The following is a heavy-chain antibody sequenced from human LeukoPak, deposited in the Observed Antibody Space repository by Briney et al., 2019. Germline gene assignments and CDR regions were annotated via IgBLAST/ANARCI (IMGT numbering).Heavy chain of an antibody. V-gene: IGHV3-7*01. D-gene: IGHD1-26*01. CDR2: IKQDGSEK. J-gene: IGHJ4*02. Sequence: GGSLRLSCAASGFTFSNYWMSWVRQAPGKGLEWVANIKQDGSEKYYVDSVKGRFTISRDNAKNSLYVQMNSLRAEDTAVYYCARLRGLYSDTNRYQTALDCWGQGTLVTVST. CDR3: ARLRGLYSDTNRYQTALDC. CDR1: GFTFSNYW.